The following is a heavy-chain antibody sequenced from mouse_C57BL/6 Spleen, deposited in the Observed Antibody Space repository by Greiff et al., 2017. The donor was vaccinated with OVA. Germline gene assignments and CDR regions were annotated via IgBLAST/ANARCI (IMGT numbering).Heavy chain of an antibody. J-gene: IGHJ4*01. CDR2: INPYNGDT. CDR3: ARGDYYGSMDY. V-gene: IGHV1-20*01. D-gene: IGHD1-2*01. CDR1: GYSFTGYF. Sequence: LVESGPELVKPGDSVKISCKASGYSFTGYFMNWVMQSHGKSLEWIGRINPYNGDTFSNQKFKGKATLTVDKSSSTAHMELRSLTSEDSAVYYCARGDYYGSMDYWGQGTSVTVSS.